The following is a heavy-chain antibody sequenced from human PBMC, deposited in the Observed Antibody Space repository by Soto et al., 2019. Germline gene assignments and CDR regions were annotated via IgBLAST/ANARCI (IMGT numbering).Heavy chain of an antibody. CDR3: ARQDYDFWSGYYRAAFDI. CDR1: GGSISSSSYY. V-gene: IGHV4-39*01. Sequence: QLQLQESGPGLVKPSETLSLTCTVSGGSISSSSYYWGWIRQPPGKGLEWIGSIYYSGSTYYNPSLKSRVTISVDTSKNQFSLKLSSVTAADTAVYYCARQDYDFWSGYYRAAFDIWGQGTMVTVSS. CDR2: IYYSGST. J-gene: IGHJ3*02. D-gene: IGHD3-3*01.